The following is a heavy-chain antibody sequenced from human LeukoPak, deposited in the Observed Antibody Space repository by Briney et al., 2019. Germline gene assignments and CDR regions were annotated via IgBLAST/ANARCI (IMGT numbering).Heavy chain of an antibody. CDR3: ARGRGDCSSGVCYTAYFYYGMDV. D-gene: IGHD2-8*02. CDR2: IIPIFGTA. Sequence: SVKVSCKASGGTFSSYVISWVRQAPGQGLEWMGGIIPIFGTANYAQKFQGRVTITADESTSTAHMELSSLRSEDTAVYYCARGRGDCSSGVCYTAYFYYGMDVWGQGTTVTVSS. CDR1: GGTFSSYV. V-gene: IGHV1-69*13. J-gene: IGHJ6*02.